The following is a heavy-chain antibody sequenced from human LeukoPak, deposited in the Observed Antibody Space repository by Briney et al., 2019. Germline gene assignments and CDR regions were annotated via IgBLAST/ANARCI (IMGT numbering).Heavy chain of an antibody. Sequence: GSLRLSCAASGFTFSTYGMHWDRQAPGKGLEWVANIWYDGSTKYYADSVKGRFTISRDNSKNTLYLQMNSLRAEDTAVYYCARKKDMCDFYDSSGLDYWGQGALVTVSS. CDR2: IWYDGSTK. CDR3: ARKKDMCDFYDSSGLDY. CDR1: GFTFSTYG. J-gene: IGHJ4*02. V-gene: IGHV3-33*01. D-gene: IGHD3-22*01.